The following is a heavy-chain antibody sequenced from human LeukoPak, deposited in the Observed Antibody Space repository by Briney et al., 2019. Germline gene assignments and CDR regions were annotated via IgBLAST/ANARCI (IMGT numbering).Heavy chain of an antibody. CDR1: GFTFSSYW. V-gene: IGHV3-7*05. D-gene: IGHD2-15*01. CDR3: ARDTGIVVVGYYFDY. CDR2: IKEDGSEK. J-gene: IGHJ4*02. Sequence: GGFLRLSCAASGFTFSSYWMSWVRQAPGKGLEWVANIKEDGSEKYYVDSVKGRFTISRDNAKNSLYLQMNSLRAEDTAVYYCARDTGIVVVGYYFDYWGQGTLVAVSS.